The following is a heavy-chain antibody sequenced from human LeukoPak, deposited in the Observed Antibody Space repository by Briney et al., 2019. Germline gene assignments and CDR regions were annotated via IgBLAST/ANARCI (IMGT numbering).Heavy chain of an antibody. D-gene: IGHD3-10*01. J-gene: IGHJ4*02. CDR1: GYTFTTYA. V-gene: IGHV7-4-1*02. CDR2: INTNTGNP. CDR3: AKATSTWIYGSGSYPFDY. Sequence: ASVKVSCKASGYTFTTYAMNWVRQAPGQGLEWMGWINTNTGNPTYAQDFTGRFVFSLDTSVNTAYLQISSLKAEDTAIYYCAKATSTWIYGSGSYPFDYWGQGTLVTVSS.